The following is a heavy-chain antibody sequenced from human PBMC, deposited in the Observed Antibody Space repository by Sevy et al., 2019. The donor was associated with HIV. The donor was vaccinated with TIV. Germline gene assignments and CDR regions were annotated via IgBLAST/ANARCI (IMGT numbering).Heavy chain of an antibody. D-gene: IGHD6-13*01. CDR1: GFPFNAYG. Sequence: GGSLRLSCAGSGFPFNAYGMQWVRQAPGQGLEWVAVITYDGSPEYHADSVQGRFTISRDNSKNTLYLQMDSLGVDDAAVYYCARARAGSSWYQAHLWGQGTLVTVSS. V-gene: IGHV3-30*03. J-gene: IGHJ5*02. CDR3: ARARAGSSWYQAHL. CDR2: ITYDGSPE.